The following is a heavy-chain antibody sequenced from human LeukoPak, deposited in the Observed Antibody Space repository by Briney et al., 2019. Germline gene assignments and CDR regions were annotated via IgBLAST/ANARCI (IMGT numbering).Heavy chain of an antibody. D-gene: IGHD2-21*02. J-gene: IGHJ4*02. Sequence: PSETLSLTCTVSGGSISSYYWSWIRQPPGKGLEWIGYIYYSGSTNYNPSLKSRVTISVDTSKNQFSLKLSSVTAADTAVYYCARGGVQVTAIGYFDYWGQGTLVTVSS. CDR3: ARGGVQVTAIGYFDY. CDR1: GGSISSYY. V-gene: IGHV4-59*01. CDR2: IYYSGST.